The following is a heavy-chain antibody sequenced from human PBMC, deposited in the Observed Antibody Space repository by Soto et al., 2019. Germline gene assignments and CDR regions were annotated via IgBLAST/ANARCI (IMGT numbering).Heavy chain of an antibody. CDR2: ISAYNGNT. Sequence: GASVKVSCKASGYTFTSHGISWVRQAPGQGLEWMGWISAYNGNTNYAQKLQGRVTMTTDTSTSTAYMELRSLRSDDTAVYYCATPVGFDYGGYYYYGMDVWGQGTTVTVSS. J-gene: IGHJ6*02. D-gene: IGHD4-17*01. CDR3: ATPVGFDYGGYYYYGMDV. V-gene: IGHV1-18*04. CDR1: GYTFTSHG.